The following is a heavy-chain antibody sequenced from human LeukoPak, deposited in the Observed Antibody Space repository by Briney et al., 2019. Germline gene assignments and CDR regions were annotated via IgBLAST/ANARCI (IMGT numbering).Heavy chain of an antibody. CDR2: ISSSSSYI. CDR3: ARVPYSSGWIIDY. J-gene: IGHJ4*02. CDR1: GFTFSSYE. V-gene: IGHV3-21*01. Sequence: PGGSLRLSCAASGFTFSSYEMNWVRQAPGKGLEWVSSISSSSSYIYYADSVKGRFTISRDNAKNSLYLQMNSLRAEDTAVYYCARVPYSSGWIIDYWGQGTLVTVSS. D-gene: IGHD6-19*01.